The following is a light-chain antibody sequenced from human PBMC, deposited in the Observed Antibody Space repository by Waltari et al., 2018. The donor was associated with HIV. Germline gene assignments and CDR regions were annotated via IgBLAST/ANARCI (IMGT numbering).Light chain of an antibody. J-gene: IGKJ5*01. CDR2: DAS. Sequence: EIVLTHSPATLSLSPGEGATLSCRASQSVSSYLAWYQQKPGQAPRLLIYDASNRATGIPARFSGSGSGTDFTLTISSLEPEDFAVYYCQQRSNWPPVTFGQGTRLEIK. CDR1: QSVSSY. CDR3: QQRSNWPPVT. V-gene: IGKV3-11*01.